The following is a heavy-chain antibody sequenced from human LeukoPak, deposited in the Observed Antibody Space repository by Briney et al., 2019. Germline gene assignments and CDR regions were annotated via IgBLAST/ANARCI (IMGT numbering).Heavy chain of an antibody. V-gene: IGHV1-8*01. J-gene: IGHJ4*02. CDR1: GYTFTSYD. CDR2: MNPNSGNT. Sequence: ASVKVSCKASGYTFTSYDINWVRQATGQGLEWMGWMNPNSGNTGYAQKFQGRVTMTRNTSISTAYMELSSLRSEDTAIYCCARATMLRGVMDCYFDYWGQGALVTVSS. D-gene: IGHD3-10*01. CDR3: ARATMLRGVMDCYFDY.